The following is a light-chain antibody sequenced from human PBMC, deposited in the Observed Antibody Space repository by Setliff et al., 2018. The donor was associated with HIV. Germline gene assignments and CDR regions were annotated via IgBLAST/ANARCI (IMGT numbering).Light chain of an antibody. J-gene: IGLJ1*01. CDR1: SSDVGGYYS. CDR3: SSYTTSSTLYV. V-gene: IGLV2-14*03. Sequence: QSALTQPASVSGSPGQSITISCTAISSDVGGYYSVSWYQQHPGKAPKLMIYDVINRPSGVSNRFSGSRSGNTASLTISGLQVEDEADYYCSSYTTSSTLYVFGPGTKVTVL. CDR2: DVI.